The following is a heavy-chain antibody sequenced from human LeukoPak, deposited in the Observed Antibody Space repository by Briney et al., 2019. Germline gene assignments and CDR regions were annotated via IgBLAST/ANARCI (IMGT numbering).Heavy chain of an antibody. D-gene: IGHD4-17*01. CDR2: INIWNTST. Sequence: PGGSLRLSCAASGFTFSDYYMSWIRQAPGKGLQWVSSINIWNTSTYYADSVKGRFTISRDDAKNSLYLQMNSLTAEDTAVYYCTRGLADYGDYSFWGQGTLVAVSS. J-gene: IGHJ1*01. CDR3: TRGLADYGDYSF. CDR1: GFTFSDYY. V-gene: IGHV3-11*06.